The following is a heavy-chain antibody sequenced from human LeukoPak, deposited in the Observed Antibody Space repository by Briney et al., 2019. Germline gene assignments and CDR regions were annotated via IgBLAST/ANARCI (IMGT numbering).Heavy chain of an antibody. CDR3: TRYFYDGSGYFPHFDY. V-gene: IGHV1-46*01. CDR2: INPSGGST. Sequence: ASVKVSCKASGYTFTSYYMHWVRQAPGQGLEWMGIINPSGGSTSYAQKFQGRVTMTRDTSTSTVYMELSSLRSEDTAVYYCTRYFYDGSGYFPHFDYWGQGTLVTVSS. CDR1: GYTFTSYY. J-gene: IGHJ4*02. D-gene: IGHD3-22*01.